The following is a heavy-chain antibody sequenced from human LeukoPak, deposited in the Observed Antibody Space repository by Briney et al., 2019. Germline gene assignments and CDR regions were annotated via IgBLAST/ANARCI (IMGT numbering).Heavy chain of an antibody. D-gene: IGHD2-2*01. Sequence: GGSLRLSCAASGFTFSSYAMSWVRQAPGKGLEWVSAIIGSGGSTYYADSVKGRFTISRDNSKNTLYLQMNSLRAEDTAVYYCAKGVVPAATRGYYFDYWGQGTLVTVSS. CDR2: IIGSGGST. CDR1: GFTFSSYA. V-gene: IGHV3-23*01. CDR3: AKGVVPAATRGYYFDY. J-gene: IGHJ4*02.